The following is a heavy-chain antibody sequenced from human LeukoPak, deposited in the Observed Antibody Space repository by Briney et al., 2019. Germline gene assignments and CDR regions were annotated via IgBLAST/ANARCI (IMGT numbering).Heavy chain of an antibody. J-gene: IGHJ3*02. CDR1: GFTFSDYY. Sequence: GGSLRLSCAASGFTFSDYYMSWIRQAPGKGLEWVSYISSSSSTKYYADSVKGRFTISRDNAKKSLYLQMNSLRAEDTAVYYCAREREPYGAFDIWGQGTMVTVSS. CDR2: ISSSSSTK. V-gene: IGHV3-11*04. CDR3: AREREPYGAFDI. D-gene: IGHD3-10*01.